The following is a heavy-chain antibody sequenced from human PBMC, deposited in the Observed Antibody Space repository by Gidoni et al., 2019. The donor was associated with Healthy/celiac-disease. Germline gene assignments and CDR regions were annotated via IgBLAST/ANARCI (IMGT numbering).Heavy chain of an antibody. CDR3: ARYEPVGESGWYDY. Sequence: EVQLVESGGGLVQPGGSLRLSCAASGFTFSSYAMHWVRQAPGKGLEYVSAISSNGGSTYYANSVKGRFTISRDNSKNTLYLQMGSLRAEDMAVYYCARYEPVGESGWYDYWGQGTLVTVSS. V-gene: IGHV3-64*01. J-gene: IGHJ4*02. CDR1: GFTFSSYA. CDR2: ISSNGGST. D-gene: IGHD6-19*01.